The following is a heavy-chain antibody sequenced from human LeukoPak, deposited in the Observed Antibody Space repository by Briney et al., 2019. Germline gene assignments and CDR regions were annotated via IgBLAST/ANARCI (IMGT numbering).Heavy chain of an antibody. CDR1: GGSFSGYY. D-gene: IGHD6-19*01. CDR3: ARGRGRSQGYFDY. J-gene: IGHJ4*02. CDR2: INHSGST. Sequence: SETLSLTCAVYGGSFSGYYWSWIRQPPGKGLEWIGEINHSGSTNYNPPLKSRVTISVDTSKNQFSLKLSSVTAADTAVYYCARGRGRSQGYFDYWGQGTPVTVSS. V-gene: IGHV4-34*01.